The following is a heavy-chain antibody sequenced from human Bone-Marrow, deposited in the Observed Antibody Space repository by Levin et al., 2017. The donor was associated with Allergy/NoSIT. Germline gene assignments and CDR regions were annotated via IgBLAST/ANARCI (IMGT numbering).Heavy chain of an antibody. Sequence: SQTLSLTCSVSGDSISSGHYWAWIRQSPGKGLECLGRVYEDGGSTFYNPTLKTRVTISLDRSRNQVLLRLTSVTAADTAVYYCARGSPGGDFWSGYYKGYYFDRWGQGSLITVS. D-gene: IGHD3-3*01. CDR3: ARGSPGGDFWSGYYKGYYFDR. J-gene: IGHJ4*02. CDR1: GDSISSGHY. CDR2: VYEDGGST. V-gene: IGHV4-38-2*02.